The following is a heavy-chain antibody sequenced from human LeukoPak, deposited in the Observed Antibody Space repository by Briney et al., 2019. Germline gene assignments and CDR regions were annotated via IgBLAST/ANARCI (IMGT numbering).Heavy chain of an antibody. CDR2: TYYRSKWYN. Sequence: SQTLSLTCALSGDSVSSNSAAWNWIRQSPSRGLEWLGKTYYRSKWYNDYAVSVKSRITINPDTSKNQFSLQLNSVTPEDTAVYYCARDTIFGAYYYYYGMDVWGQGTTVTVSS. V-gene: IGHV6-1*01. CDR1: GDSVSSNSAA. J-gene: IGHJ6*02. CDR3: ARDTIFGAYYYYYGMDV. D-gene: IGHD3-3*01.